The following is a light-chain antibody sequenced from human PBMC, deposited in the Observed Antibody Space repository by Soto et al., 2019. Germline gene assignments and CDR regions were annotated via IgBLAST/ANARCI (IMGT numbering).Light chain of an antibody. V-gene: IGKV1-5*03. CDR3: PQYTTDWT. J-gene: IGKJ3*01. CDR1: QNIRSR. CDR2: KAS. Sequence: QRIQYGSTLSAAVGDRVTITCRASQNIRSRLAWFQQKPGKAPKLLIYKASSLQSGVSSRFIGGGSGTEVTLTRCSHQRYDVATNYGPQYTTDWTVGPGTKVDIK.